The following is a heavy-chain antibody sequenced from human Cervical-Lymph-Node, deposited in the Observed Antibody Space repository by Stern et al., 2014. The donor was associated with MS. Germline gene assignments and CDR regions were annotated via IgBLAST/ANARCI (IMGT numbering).Heavy chain of an antibody. CDR2: FDPVDGET. CDR3: ATIRGSYLNAEYFHH. J-gene: IGHJ1*01. Sequence: VQLVQSGAEVKKPGASVKVSCKASGSMPWVRQAPGKGLEWMGGFDPVDGETIYAQKFKGRVTMTEDTSTYTAYMELSSLRSEDTAVYYCATIRGSYLNAEYFHHWGQGTLVTVSS. V-gene: IGHV1-24*01. CDR1: GS. D-gene: IGHD3-16*02.